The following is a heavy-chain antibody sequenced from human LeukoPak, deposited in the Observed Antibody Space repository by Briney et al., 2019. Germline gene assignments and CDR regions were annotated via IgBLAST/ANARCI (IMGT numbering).Heavy chain of an antibody. CDR1: GGSFSGYY. J-gene: IGHJ4*02. CDR2: INHSGST. Sequence: SETLSLTCAVYGGSFSGYYWSWIRQPPGKGLEWIGEINHSGSTNYNPSLKSRVTISVDTSKNQFSLKLSSATAADTAVYYCARWVDYYDSSGSFDYWGQGTLVTVSS. D-gene: IGHD3-22*01. V-gene: IGHV4-34*01. CDR3: ARWVDYYDSSGSFDY.